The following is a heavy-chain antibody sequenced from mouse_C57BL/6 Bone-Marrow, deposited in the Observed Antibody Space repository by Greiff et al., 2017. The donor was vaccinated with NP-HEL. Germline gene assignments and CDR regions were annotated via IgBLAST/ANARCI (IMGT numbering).Heavy chain of an antibody. CDR1: GYTFTSYT. Sequence: VQLQQSGAELARPGASVKMSCKASGYTFTSYTMHWVKQRPGQGLEWIGYINPSSGYTKYNQKFKEKATLTADNSSSTAYMQLSSLTSEDSAVYYCAREGYDGYYDWYFDVWGTGTTVTVSS. V-gene: IGHV1-4*01. CDR3: AREGYDGYYDWYFDV. CDR2: INPSSGYT. J-gene: IGHJ1*03. D-gene: IGHD2-3*01.